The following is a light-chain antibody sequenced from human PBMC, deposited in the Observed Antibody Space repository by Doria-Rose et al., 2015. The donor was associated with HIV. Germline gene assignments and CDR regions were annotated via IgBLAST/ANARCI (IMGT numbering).Light chain of an antibody. Sequence: AVSLGERATINCKSSQSLLYSSNNKNYLAWYQQKPGQPPKLLIYWAPTRESGVPDRFSGGGSGADFTLTISSLQAEDVAVYYCQQYYNTNRTGGQGKKWEIE. J-gene: IGKJ1*01. CDR1: QSLLYSSNNKNY. CDR2: WAP. CDR3: QQYYNTNRT. V-gene: IGKV4-1*01.